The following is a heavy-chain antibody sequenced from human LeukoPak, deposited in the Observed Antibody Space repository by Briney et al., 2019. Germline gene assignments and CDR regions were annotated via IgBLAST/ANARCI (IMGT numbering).Heavy chain of an antibody. CDR2: IRYDGSHK. CDR3: AKETIDSRAGYFDY. CDR1: GFTFSSYG. D-gene: IGHD3-22*01. V-gene: IGHV3-30*02. Sequence: PGGSLRLSCAASGFTFSSYGMHWVRQAPGKGLEWVAFIRYDGSHKYYADSVKGRFTISRDNSKNTLYLQMNSLRAEDTAVYYCAKETIDSRAGYFDYWGQGTLVTASS. J-gene: IGHJ4*02.